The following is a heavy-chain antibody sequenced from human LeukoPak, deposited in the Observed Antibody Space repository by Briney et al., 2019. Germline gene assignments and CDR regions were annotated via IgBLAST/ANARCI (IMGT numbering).Heavy chain of an antibody. D-gene: IGHD2-15*01. CDR3: ARDLQVAGLAGVGY. V-gene: IGHV3-30*04. Sequence: GGSPRLSCAASGFTFSSYAMHWVRQAPGKGLEWVAVISYDGSNKYYADPVKGRFTISRDNAKNKLYLQVNSLRTEDTAVYYCARDLQVAGLAGVGYWGQGTLVTVSS. J-gene: IGHJ4*02. CDR1: GFTFSSYA. CDR2: ISYDGSNK.